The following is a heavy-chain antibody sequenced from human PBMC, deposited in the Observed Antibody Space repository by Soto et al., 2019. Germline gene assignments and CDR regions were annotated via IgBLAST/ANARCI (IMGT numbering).Heavy chain of an antibody. CDR2: IIPIFGTA. J-gene: IGHJ4*02. CDR3: AGVQYCSGGSCYLSLYYFDY. D-gene: IGHD2-15*01. CDR1: GGTFSSYA. V-gene: IGHV1-69*19. Sequence: QVQLVQSGAEVKKPGSSVKVSCKASGGTFSSYAISWVRQAPGQGLEWMGGIIPIFGTANYAQKFQGRVTITADESTSTAYLELSSLISEDTAVYYCAGVQYCSGGSCYLSLYYFDYWGQGTLVPVSS.